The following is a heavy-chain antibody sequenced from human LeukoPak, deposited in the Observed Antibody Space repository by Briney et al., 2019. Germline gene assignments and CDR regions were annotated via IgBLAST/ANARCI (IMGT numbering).Heavy chain of an antibody. CDR1: GFTFSSYA. J-gene: IGHJ4*02. Sequence: GGSLRLSCAASGFTFSSYAMSWVRQAPGKGLEWVSSISSSSSYIYYADSLEGRFTISRDNAKNSLFLQMHSLRAEDTAVYYCARDLSPGGDKYYFDYWGQGTLVTVSS. CDR2: ISSSSSYI. D-gene: IGHD2-21*02. V-gene: IGHV3-21*01. CDR3: ARDLSPGGDKYYFDY.